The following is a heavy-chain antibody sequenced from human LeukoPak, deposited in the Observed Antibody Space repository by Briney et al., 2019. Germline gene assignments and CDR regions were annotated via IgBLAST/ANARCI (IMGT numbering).Heavy chain of an antibody. CDR1: GFTFSTYA. CDR2: INSHGGST. V-gene: IGHV3-64D*06. CDR3: VKDWSPGSSWYGLFDY. D-gene: IGHD6-13*01. Sequence: GGSLRLSCSASGFTFSTYAMHWVRQAPGKGLEYVSAINSHGGSTYYADSVKGRFTISRDNSKNTLYLQMSSLRADDTAVYYCVKDWSPGSSWYGLFDYWGQGTLVTVSS. J-gene: IGHJ4*02.